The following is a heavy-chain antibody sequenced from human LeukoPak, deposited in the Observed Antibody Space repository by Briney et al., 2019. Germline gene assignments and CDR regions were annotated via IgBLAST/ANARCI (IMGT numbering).Heavy chain of an antibody. J-gene: IGHJ5*02. Sequence: ASVKVSCKASGYTFTSYDINWVRQATGQGLEWMGWMNPNSGNTGYAQKFQGRVTITADESTSTAYMELSSLRSEDTAVYYCARSGYCSSTSCYSPSWFDPWGQGTLVTVSS. D-gene: IGHD2-2*01. CDR2: MNPNSGNT. CDR1: GYTFTSYD. V-gene: IGHV1-8*03. CDR3: ARSGYCSSTSCYSPSWFDP.